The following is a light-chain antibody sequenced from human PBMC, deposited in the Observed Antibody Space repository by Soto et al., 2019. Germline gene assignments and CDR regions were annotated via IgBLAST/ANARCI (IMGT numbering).Light chain of an antibody. Sequence: DIQMTQSPSSLSPSLGDRVTITCRANQDISYYLAWYQQKQGKVPKLLIYAASTLQAGVPSRFSGSGSGTDFTLTISSLQPEDIATYYCQKYHSAPRTFGQGTKVEIK. J-gene: IGKJ1*01. CDR3: QKYHSAPRT. CDR1: QDISYY. V-gene: IGKV1-27*01. CDR2: AAS.